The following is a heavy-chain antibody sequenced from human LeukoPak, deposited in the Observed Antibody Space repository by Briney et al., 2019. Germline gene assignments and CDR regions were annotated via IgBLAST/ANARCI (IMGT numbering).Heavy chain of an antibody. Sequence: HPGGSLRLSCAASGFTFSNYWMHWVRQAPGKGLVWVSRIAVDGSTINYADSVKGRFTISRDNAKNTLYLQMNSLRAEDTAVYYCARVGKWGAHPDFDYWGQGTLVTVSS. J-gene: IGHJ4*02. CDR3: ARVGKWGAHPDFDY. D-gene: IGHD1-26*01. CDR1: GFTFSNYW. V-gene: IGHV3-74*01. CDR2: IAVDGSTI.